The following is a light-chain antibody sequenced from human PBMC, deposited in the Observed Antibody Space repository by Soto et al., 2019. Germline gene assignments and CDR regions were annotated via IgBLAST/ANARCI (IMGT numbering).Light chain of an antibody. CDR1: QSVSSN. Sequence: EIVMTQSPATLSVSPGERAILSCRASQSVSSNLAWYQHKPGQAPRLLMYSASTRATGIPARFSGSGTGTEFSLTISSLQSEDFAVYYCQQYNNWPLTFGGGTKVEIK. V-gene: IGKV3-15*01. CDR2: SAS. CDR3: QQYNNWPLT. J-gene: IGKJ4*01.